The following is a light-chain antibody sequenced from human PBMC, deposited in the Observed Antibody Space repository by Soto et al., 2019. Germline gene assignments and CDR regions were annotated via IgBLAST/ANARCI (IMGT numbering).Light chain of an antibody. V-gene: IGKV1-17*01. CDR2: AAS. J-gene: IGKJ1*01. CDR1: QSIRSY. Sequence: DLQMTQSPSSLSPSVGDRITITCRTSQSIRSYLNWFHQKPGKAPKLLIFAASSLQGGVPSRFSGSGSGTEFTLTISSLQPEDFATYYCLQHNSYSWTFGQGTKVDIK. CDR3: LQHNSYSWT.